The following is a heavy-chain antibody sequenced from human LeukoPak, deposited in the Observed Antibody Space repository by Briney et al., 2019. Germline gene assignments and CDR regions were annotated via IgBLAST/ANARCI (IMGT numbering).Heavy chain of an antibody. CDR1: GFTFSSYG. V-gene: IGHV3-33*06. Sequence: GGSLRLSCAASGFTFSSYGMHWVRQAPGKGLEWVAVIWYDGSNKYYADSVKGRFTISRDNSKNTLYLQMNSLRAEDTPVYYCAKDRGKIVVVSLFDYWGQGTLVTVSS. J-gene: IGHJ4*02. D-gene: IGHD2-21*01. CDR3: AKDRGKIVVVSLFDY. CDR2: IWYDGSNK.